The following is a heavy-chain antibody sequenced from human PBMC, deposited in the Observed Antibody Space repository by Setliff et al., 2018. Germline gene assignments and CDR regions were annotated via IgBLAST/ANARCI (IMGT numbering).Heavy chain of an antibody. CDR3: ATLLANYGSGMDV. CDR2: IFQSGNT. CDR1: GGSISSSSYY. V-gene: IGHV4-39*07. D-gene: IGHD4-17*01. Sequence: SETLSLTCTVSGGSISSSSYYWSWIRQHPGKGLEWIGSIFQSGNTYYNPSLKSRVTISVDTSKNQFSRKVNSVTAADTAVYYCATLLANYGSGMDVWGQGTTVTVSS. J-gene: IGHJ6*02.